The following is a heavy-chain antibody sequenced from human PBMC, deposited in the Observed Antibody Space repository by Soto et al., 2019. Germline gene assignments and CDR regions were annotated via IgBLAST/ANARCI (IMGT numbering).Heavy chain of an antibody. CDR2: IYAGDSDT. V-gene: IGHV5-51*01. J-gene: IGHJ3*02. D-gene: IGHD4-17*01. CDR3: ERRTTGESDAFDI. CDR1: GNSFTSYW. Sequence: XESLKVSWKCSGNSFTSYWIGLVLQMPGKGLECMGIIYAGDSDTRYSPSFQGQVTISADKSITTAYLQWSSLKASDSAMYYCERRTTGESDAFDIWGQGTMVTVSS.